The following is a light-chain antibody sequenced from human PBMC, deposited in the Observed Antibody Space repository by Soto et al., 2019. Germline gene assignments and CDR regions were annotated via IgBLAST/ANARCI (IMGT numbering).Light chain of an antibody. J-gene: IGKJ4*01. CDR3: QQRSNWPLT. CDR1: QSVSSY. CDR2: DAS. Sequence: EIVLTQSPATLSLSPGERATLSCRASQSVSSYLAWYQQKPGQAPRLLIYDASNRATGIPARFSGSGSGTDFTFPISSLEPEDFAVYYGQQRSNWPLTFGGGTKVDIK. V-gene: IGKV3-11*01.